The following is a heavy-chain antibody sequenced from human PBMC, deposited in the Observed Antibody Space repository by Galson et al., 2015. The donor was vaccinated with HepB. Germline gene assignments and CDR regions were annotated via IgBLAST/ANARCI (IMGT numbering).Heavy chain of an antibody. Sequence: SLRLSCAASGFTFSSYSMHWVRQAPGKGLEWVSYISSSTSSIYYADSVKGRFTISRDNAKNSLYLQMNSLRDEDTAVYYCAVGYSSSWYLAYFDYWGQGTLVTGSA. V-gene: IGHV3-48*02. CDR2: ISSSTSSI. D-gene: IGHD6-13*01. CDR3: AVGYSSSWYLAYFDY. CDR1: GFTFSSYS. J-gene: IGHJ4*02.